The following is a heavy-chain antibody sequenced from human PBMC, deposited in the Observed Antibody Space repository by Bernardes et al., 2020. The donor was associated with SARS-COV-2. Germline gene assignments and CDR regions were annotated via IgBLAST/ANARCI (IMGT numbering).Heavy chain of an antibody. D-gene: IGHD1-26*01. CDR2: ISGSGGST. Sequence: GGSLRLSCAASGFTFSSYAMSWVRQAPGKGLEWVSAISGSGGSTYYADSVKGRFTISRDNSKNTLYLQMNSLRAEDTAVYYCAKAERWELRLLDFDYWGQGTLVTVSS. J-gene: IGHJ4*02. CDR1: GFTFSSYA. CDR3: AKAERWELRLLDFDY. V-gene: IGHV3-23*01.